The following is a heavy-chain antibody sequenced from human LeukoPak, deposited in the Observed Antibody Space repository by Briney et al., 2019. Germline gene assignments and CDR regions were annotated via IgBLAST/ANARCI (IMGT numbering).Heavy chain of an antibody. CDR2: INQDGSDI. CDR1: GFTFNKYR. J-gene: IGHJ6*02. D-gene: IGHD5-24*01. CDR3: ARSQSTMATRSLDD. V-gene: IGHV3-7*01. Sequence: GGSPRLSCATSGFTFNKYRMTWVRQAPGKGLEWVANINQDGSDIYYLDCLGCPFTISRDNAAGSLYLHMDSLTVEDTAVYYCARSQSTMATRSLDDWGRGAPCSVSS.